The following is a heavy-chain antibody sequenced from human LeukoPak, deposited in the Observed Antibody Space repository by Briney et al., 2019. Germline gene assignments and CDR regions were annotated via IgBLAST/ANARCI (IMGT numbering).Heavy chain of an antibody. CDR2: IYYSGST. CDR3: ARWPRNYDILTGSIYAFDY. CDR1: GGSVSSGIYY. V-gene: IGHV4-61*01. Sequence: PSETLSLTCTVSGGSVSSGIYYWSWIRQPPGKGLEWIGYIYYSGSTNYNPSLKSRVTISVDTSKNQFSLKLSSVTAADTAVYYCARWPRNYDILTGSIYAFDYWGQGTLVTVSS. D-gene: IGHD3-9*01. J-gene: IGHJ4*02.